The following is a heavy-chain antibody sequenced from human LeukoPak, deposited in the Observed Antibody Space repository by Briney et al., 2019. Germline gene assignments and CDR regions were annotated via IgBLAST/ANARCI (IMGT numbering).Heavy chain of an antibody. CDR2: ISSSSSYI. V-gene: IGHV3-21*04. J-gene: IGHJ6*02. Sequence: GGSLRLSCAASGFTFSSYSINWVRQAPGKGLEWVSSISSSSSYIYYADSVKGRFTISRDNSKNSLYLQMNSLRTEDTALYYCAKFASKDVWGQGTTVTVSS. CDR1: GFTFSSYS. CDR3: AKFASKDV.